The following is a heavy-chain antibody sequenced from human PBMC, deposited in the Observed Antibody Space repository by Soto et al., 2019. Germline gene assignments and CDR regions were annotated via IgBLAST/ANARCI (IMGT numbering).Heavy chain of an antibody. J-gene: IGHJ6*02. CDR1: GYTFTSYG. Sequence: QVQLVQSGAEVKKPGASVKVSCKASGYTFTSYGISWVRQAPGQGLEWMGWISAYNGNTNYARKLQGRVTMTTDTSTSTAYMELRSLRSDDTAVYYCARDAHIVVVPAARFADVWGQGTTVTVSS. D-gene: IGHD2-2*01. CDR2: ISAYNGNT. CDR3: ARDAHIVVVPAARFADV. V-gene: IGHV1-18*04.